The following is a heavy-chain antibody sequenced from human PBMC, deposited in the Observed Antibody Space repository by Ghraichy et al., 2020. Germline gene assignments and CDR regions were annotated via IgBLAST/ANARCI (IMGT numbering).Heavy chain of an antibody. CDR1: GFTFSSYA. V-gene: IGHV3-23*01. Sequence: GGSLRLSCAASGFTFSSYAMSWVRQAPGKGLEWVSAISGSGGSTYYADSVKGRFTISRDNSKNTLYLQMNSLRAEDTAVYYCAKEASAGMQLVRYYYYMDVWGKGTTVTVSS. CDR2: ISGSGGST. D-gene: IGHD2-8*01. CDR3: AKEASAGMQLVRYYYYMDV. J-gene: IGHJ6*03.